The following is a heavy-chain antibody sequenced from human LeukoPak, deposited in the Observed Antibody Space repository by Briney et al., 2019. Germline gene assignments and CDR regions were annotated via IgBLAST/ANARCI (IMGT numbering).Heavy chain of an antibody. CDR1: GFSLSTSGVA. CDR2: LYWDDEE. D-gene: IGHD3-10*01. Sequence: SGPTLVNPTQTVTLTCTFSGFSLSTSGVAVGWIRQPPGKALEWPALLYWDDEERHSPSLKNRLTITKDTSKSQVVLTMTNMDPIDTGTYYCARKTRGSGSYYYFDYWGQGILVTVSS. J-gene: IGHJ4*02. CDR3: ARKTRGSGSYYYFDY. V-gene: IGHV2-5*02.